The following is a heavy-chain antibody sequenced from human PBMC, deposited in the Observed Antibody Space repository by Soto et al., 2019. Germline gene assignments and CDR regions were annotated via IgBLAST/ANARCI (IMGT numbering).Heavy chain of an antibody. J-gene: IGHJ3*02. Sequence: QVQLVESGGGVVQPGRSLRLSCAASGFTFSSYGMHWVRQAPGKGLEWVAVISYDGSNKYYADSVKGRFTISRDNSKNTLYLQMNRLRAEDTAVYYCAKDGSTYYYDSSGPGAFDIWGQGTMVTVSS. CDR3: AKDGSTYYYDSSGPGAFDI. D-gene: IGHD3-22*01. V-gene: IGHV3-30*18. CDR1: GFTFSSYG. CDR2: ISYDGSNK.